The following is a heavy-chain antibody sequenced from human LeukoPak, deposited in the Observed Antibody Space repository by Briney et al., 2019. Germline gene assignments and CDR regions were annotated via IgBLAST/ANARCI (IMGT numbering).Heavy chain of an antibody. V-gene: IGHV4-39*01. CDR1: GGSISSSGYY. D-gene: IGHD1-26*01. J-gene: IGHJ6*02. CDR2: IYYSGST. Sequence: PSETLSLTCTVSGGSISSSGYYWGWIPQPPGKGLEWIGGIYYSGSTFYRPSLKSRATISLDTSRNQFSLQLRSVTAADTAEYYCARQKWDRLTYYYYGMDVWGQGTTVTVSS. CDR3: ARQKWDRLTYYYYGMDV.